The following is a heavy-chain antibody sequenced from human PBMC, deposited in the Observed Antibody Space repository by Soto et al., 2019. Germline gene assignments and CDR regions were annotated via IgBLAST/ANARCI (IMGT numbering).Heavy chain of an antibody. CDR3: ANTLRFLEFPVNPDY. D-gene: IGHD3-3*01. CDR2: ISGSGGST. CDR1: GFTFSSYA. Sequence: GGSLRLSCAASGFTFSSYAMSWVRQAPGKGLEWVSAISGSGGSTYYADSVKGRFTISRDNSKNTLYLQMNSLRAEDTALYYCANTLRFLEFPVNPDYWGQGTLVTVSS. J-gene: IGHJ4*02. V-gene: IGHV3-23*01.